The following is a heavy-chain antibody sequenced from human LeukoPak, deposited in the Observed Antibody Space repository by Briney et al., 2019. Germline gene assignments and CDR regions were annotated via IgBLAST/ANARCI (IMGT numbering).Heavy chain of an antibody. CDR3: AELGITMIGGV. CDR2: ISSSSSYI. CDR1: GFTFSSYT. V-gene: IGHV3-21*01. J-gene: IGHJ6*04. D-gene: IGHD3-10*02. Sequence: GGSLRLSCAASGFTFSSYTMNWVRQAPGKGLEWVSSISSSSSYINYADSVKGRFTISRDNAKNSLYLQMKSLRAEDTAVYYCAELGITMIGGVWGKGTTVTISS.